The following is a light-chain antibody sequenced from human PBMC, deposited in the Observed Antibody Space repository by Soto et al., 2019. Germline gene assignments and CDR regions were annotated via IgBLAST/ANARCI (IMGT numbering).Light chain of an antibody. CDR3: QQHGSSPPSWT. J-gene: IGKJ1*01. CDR1: QIVTSSY. V-gene: IGKV3-20*01. Sequence: EIVLTQSPGTLSLAPGERATLFCRVSQIVTSSYLAWYQQKPGQAPRLLIYGASSRATGIPDRFSGGGSGTDFTLTISRLEPEDFAVYYCQQHGSSPPSWTFGQGTKVEIK. CDR2: GAS.